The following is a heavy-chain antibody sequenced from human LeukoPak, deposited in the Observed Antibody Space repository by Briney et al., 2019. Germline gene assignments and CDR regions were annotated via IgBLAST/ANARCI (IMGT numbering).Heavy chain of an antibody. CDR2: IKSDESGT. Sequence: GGSLRLSCEAPGFTFSSYWMHWVRQAPRKGLVWVSRIKSDESGTTYADSVKGRFTISRDNAKKTVYLQMNSLRADDTAVYYCARDPVGGRPDYWGQGALVTISS. D-gene: IGHD1-26*01. V-gene: IGHV3-74*01. CDR3: ARDPVGGRPDY. J-gene: IGHJ4*02. CDR1: GFTFSSYW.